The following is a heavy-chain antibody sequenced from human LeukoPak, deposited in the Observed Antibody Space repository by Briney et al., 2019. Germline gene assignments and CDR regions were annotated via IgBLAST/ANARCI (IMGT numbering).Heavy chain of an antibody. J-gene: IGHJ4*02. CDR1: GFTVSSNY. D-gene: IGHD3-16*01. CDR3: ARDRGGAAAY. V-gene: IGHV3-53*01. Sequence: GGSLRLSCAASGFTVSSNYMNWVRQAPGKGLEWVSVIYSGGSTYYADSVKGRFTISRDNSKDTVYLQMNSLRAEDTAVYYCARDRGGAAAYWGQGTLVTVSS. CDR2: IYSGGST.